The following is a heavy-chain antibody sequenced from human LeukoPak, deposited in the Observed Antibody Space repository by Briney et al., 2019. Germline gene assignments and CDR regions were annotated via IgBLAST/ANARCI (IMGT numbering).Heavy chain of an antibody. J-gene: IGHJ5*02. Sequence: SVKVSCKVSGYTLTELSMHWVRQAPGQGLEWMGGIIPIFGTANYAQRFQGRVTITADESTSTAYMELSSLRSEDTAVYYCANTNYDILTGYYPYNWFDPWGQGTLVTVSS. CDR2: IIPIFGTA. D-gene: IGHD3-9*01. CDR3: ANTNYDILTGYYPYNWFDP. V-gene: IGHV1-69*13. CDR1: GYTLTELS.